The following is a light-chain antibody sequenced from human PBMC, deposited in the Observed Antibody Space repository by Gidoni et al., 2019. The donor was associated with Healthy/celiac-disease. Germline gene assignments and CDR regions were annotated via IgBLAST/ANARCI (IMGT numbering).Light chain of an antibody. CDR2: GAS. J-gene: IGKJ5*01. CDR1: QSVSSSY. CDR3: QQYGSSLIT. Sequence: IVLTQSPGTLSLSPGERATLSCMSSQSVSSSYLAGYQQTPGQAPRILIYGASSRATGIPYRFSGSGSGTDLTLTISRLEPEDLALYYCQQYGSSLITFGQGTRLEIK. V-gene: IGKV3-20*01.